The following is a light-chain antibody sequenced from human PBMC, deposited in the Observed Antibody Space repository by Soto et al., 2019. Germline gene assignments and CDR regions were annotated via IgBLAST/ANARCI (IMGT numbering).Light chain of an antibody. CDR2: DAS. J-gene: IGKJ5*01. CDR1: QSVRSY. Sequence: EIVLTQSPATLSFSPGERATLSCRASQSVRSYLAWYQQKPGQAPRLLIYDASNRATGIPARFSGSGSGTDFTLTISSLEPEDFAVYYCQQRSNWPPLTFGQGTRLEIK. CDR3: QQRSNWPPLT. V-gene: IGKV3-11*01.